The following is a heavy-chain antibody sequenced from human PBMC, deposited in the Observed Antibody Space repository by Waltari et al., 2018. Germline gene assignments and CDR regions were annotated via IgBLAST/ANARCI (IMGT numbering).Heavy chain of an antibody. J-gene: IGHJ4*02. D-gene: IGHD2-15*01. V-gene: IGHV1-69*01. CDR1: AAPFSSYA. CDR3: ARSGRRYCNGGSCYYFDY. CDR2: IIPIYGTA. Sequence: QVQLVQSGSEVKNPGSSVNVSCKASAAPFSSYAISWVRQAPGQGLEWMGGIIPIYGTADYAQKFQGRVTITADESTSTAYMELSSLRSEDTAVYYCARSGRRYCNGGSCYYFDYWGQGTLVTVSS.